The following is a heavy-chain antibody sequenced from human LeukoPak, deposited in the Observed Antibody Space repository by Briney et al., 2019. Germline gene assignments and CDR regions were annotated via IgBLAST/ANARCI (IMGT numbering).Heavy chain of an antibody. J-gene: IGHJ4*02. CDR3: ARDWSSGYYYHTPFDY. Sequence: GGSLRLSCAASGFTFSSYSMNWVRQAPGKGLEWVSSISSSSSYIYYADSVKGRFTISRDNAKNSLYLQMNSLRAEDTAVYYCARDWSSGYYYHTPFDYWGQGTLVTVSS. CDR2: ISSSSSYI. V-gene: IGHV3-21*01. CDR1: GFTFSSYS. D-gene: IGHD3-22*01.